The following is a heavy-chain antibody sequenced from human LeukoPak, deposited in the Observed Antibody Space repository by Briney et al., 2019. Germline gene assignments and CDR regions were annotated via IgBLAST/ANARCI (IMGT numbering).Heavy chain of an antibody. CDR1: GGSISSGGYY. J-gene: IGHJ4*02. CDR3: ARGSYDILTGYSTLGEY. D-gene: IGHD3-9*01. V-gene: IGHV4-39*02. Sequence: PSETLSLTCTVSGGSISSGGYYWGWIRQPPGKGLEWIGSIYYSGSTYYKPSLKSRVTISLDTSKNHFYLKLSSVTAADTAVYYCARGSYDILTGYSTLGEYWGQGTLVTVSS. CDR2: IYYSGST.